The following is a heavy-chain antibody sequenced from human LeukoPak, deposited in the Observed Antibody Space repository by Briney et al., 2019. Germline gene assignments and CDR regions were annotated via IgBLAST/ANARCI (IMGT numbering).Heavy chain of an antibody. CDR2: IYYSGST. Sequence: PSETLSLTCTVSGGSISSSSYYWGWIRQPPGKGLEWIGSIYYSGSTYYNPSLKSRVTISVDTSKNQFSLKLSSVTAADTAVYYCARVKVPDSSGCLSYWGQGTLVTVSS. J-gene: IGHJ4*02. CDR1: GGSISSSSYY. D-gene: IGHD6-19*01. V-gene: IGHV4-39*01. CDR3: ARVKVPDSSGCLSY.